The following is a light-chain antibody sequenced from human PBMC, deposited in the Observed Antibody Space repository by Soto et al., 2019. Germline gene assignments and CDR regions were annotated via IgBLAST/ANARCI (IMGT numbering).Light chain of an antibody. CDR2: AAS. CDR1: QSISSY. J-gene: IGKJ4*01. V-gene: IGKV1-39*01. Sequence: DIQMTQSPSSLSASVGDRVTITCRARQSISSYLNWYQQKPGKAPKLLIYAASSLQSGVPSRFSGSGSGTDFTLTISSLQPEDFASYYCQQSYNTPLTFGGGTKVEIK. CDR3: QQSYNTPLT.